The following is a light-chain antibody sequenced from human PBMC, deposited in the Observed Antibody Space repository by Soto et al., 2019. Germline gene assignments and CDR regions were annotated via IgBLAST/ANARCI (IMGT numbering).Light chain of an antibody. CDR1: SSDVGGYNY. CDR3: SSYTSSSIPVV. V-gene: IGLV2-14*01. Sequence: QSALTQPASVSGSPGQSITISCTGTSSDVGGYNYVSWYQQHPGKAPKLMIYEVSNRPSGVSNRFSGSKSGNTASLTISGLQADDEADYYCSSYTSSSIPVVFGGGTKLTVL. CDR2: EVS. J-gene: IGLJ2*01.